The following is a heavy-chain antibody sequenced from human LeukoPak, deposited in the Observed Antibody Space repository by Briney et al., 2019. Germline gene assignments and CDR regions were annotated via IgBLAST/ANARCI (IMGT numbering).Heavy chain of an antibody. CDR1: GFTFSSYA. D-gene: IGHD4-17*01. Sequence: PGGSLRLSCAASGFTFSSYAMSWVRQAPGKGLEWVSAISGSGGSTYYADSVKGRFTISRDNSKNTLYLQMNSLRAEDTAVYYCAKDTRGVTTPFDYWGQATLVTVSS. CDR3: AKDTRGVTTPFDY. CDR2: ISGSGGST. J-gene: IGHJ4*02. V-gene: IGHV3-23*01.